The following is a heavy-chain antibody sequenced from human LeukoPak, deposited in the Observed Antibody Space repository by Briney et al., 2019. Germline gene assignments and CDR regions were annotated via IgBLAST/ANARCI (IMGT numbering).Heavy chain of an antibody. V-gene: IGHV5-51*01. CDR3: ASSLGIYDSSGYRVFDY. Sequence: GESLKISCKGSGYSFTLYWIGWVRQMPGKGLEWMGIIYPGDSETRYGPSFHGQVTISADKSISTAFLQWSSLKASDTAMYYCASSLGIYDSSGYRVFDYWGQGTLVTVSS. J-gene: IGHJ4*02. CDR1: GYSFTLYW. D-gene: IGHD3-22*01. CDR2: IYPGDSET.